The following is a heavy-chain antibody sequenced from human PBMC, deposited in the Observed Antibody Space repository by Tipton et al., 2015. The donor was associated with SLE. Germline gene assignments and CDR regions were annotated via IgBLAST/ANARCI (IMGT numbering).Heavy chain of an antibody. CDR1: GDSIITGDYA. CDR2: VWSTGSA. V-gene: IGHV4-61*02. CDR3: ARYRLAGLDP. Sequence: TLSLTCTVSGDSIITGDYAWSWFRQPAGKGLERIGRVWSTGSANYNPSLKSRVTMSIDTSRNQYSLKLSSVTATDTAVYYCARYRLAGLDPWGQGTLVTVSS. D-gene: IGHD6-25*01. J-gene: IGHJ5*02.